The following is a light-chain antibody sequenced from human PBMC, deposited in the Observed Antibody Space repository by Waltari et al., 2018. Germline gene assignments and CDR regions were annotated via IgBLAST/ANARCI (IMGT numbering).Light chain of an antibody. V-gene: IGKV1-5*03. CDR2: TAS. Sequence: DIQMTQSPSTVSASVGDRVTITCRASQSISSWLAWYQQKPGEAPKLLIYTASSLESGVPSMFSGTSSGTDFPLIISLLPPDDFATYYCQPYNSSLTFGQGTQVELK. CDR1: QSISSW. J-gene: IGKJ1*01. CDR3: QPYNSSLT.